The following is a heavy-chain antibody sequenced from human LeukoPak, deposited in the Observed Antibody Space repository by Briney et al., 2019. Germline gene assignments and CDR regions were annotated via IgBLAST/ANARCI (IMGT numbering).Heavy chain of an antibody. D-gene: IGHD3-22*01. V-gene: IGHV1-69*13. CDR1: GGTFSSYA. J-gene: IGHJ4*02. Sequence: ASVKVSCKASGGTFSSYATSWVRQAPGQGLEWMGGIIPIFGTANYAQKFQGRVTITADESTSTAYMELSSLRSEDTAVYYCAREPIANYYDSSGYYSYYFDYWGQGTLVTVSS. CDR2: IIPIFGTA. CDR3: AREPIANYYDSSGYYSYYFDY.